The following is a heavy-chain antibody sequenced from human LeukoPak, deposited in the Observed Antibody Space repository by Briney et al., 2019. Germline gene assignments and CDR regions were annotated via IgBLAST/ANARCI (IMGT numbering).Heavy chain of an antibody. CDR2: INPNSGGT. D-gene: IGHD2-2*01. CDR1: GGTFSSYA. CDR3: ASWFEYCSSTSCPNDAFDI. V-gene: IGHV1-2*02. J-gene: IGHJ3*02. Sequence: ASVKVSCKASGGTFSSYAISWVRQAPGQGLEWTGWINPNSGGTNYAQKFQGRVTMTRDTSISTAYMELSRLRSDDTAVYYCASWFEYCSSTSCPNDAFDIWGQGTMVTVSS.